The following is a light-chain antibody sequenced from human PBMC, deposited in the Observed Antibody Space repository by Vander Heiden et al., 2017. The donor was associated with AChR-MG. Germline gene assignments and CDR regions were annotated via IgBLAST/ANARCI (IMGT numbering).Light chain of an antibody. Sequence: QSAPTQPSSVSESLVPSITIPRTVTTSYFGNSNYFSWYPQHPVKAPNLMIYEVSYRPSGVSNRFSGSKSGNTASLTISGLQAEDEADYYCSSYTASSTVVFGGGTKLTVL. J-gene: IGLJ2*01. V-gene: IGLV2-14*01. CDR3: SSYTASSTVV. CDR2: EVS. CDR1: TSYFGNSNY.